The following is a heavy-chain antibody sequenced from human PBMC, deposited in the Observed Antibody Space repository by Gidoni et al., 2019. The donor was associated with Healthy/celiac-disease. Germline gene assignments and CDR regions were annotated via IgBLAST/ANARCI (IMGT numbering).Heavy chain of an antibody. Sequence: QITLKESGPTLVKPTQTLTLTCTFSGFSLSTSGVGVGWIRQPPGKALEWLALIYWNDDKRYSPSLKSRLTITKDTSKNQVVLTMTNMDPVDTATYYCAHSLFHGIAENYYYYGMDVWGQGTTVTVSS. CDR1: GFSLSTSGVG. CDR2: IYWNDDK. V-gene: IGHV2-5*01. CDR3: AHSLFHGIAENYYYYGMDV. J-gene: IGHJ6*02. D-gene: IGHD6-13*01.